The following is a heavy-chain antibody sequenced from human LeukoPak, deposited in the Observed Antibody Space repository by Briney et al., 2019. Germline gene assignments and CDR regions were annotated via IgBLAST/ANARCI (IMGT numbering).Heavy chain of an antibody. CDR1: GFSLNSYS. V-gene: IGHV3-48*01. Sequence: GGSLRLSCAASGFSLNSYSMDWFRQTPGKGLEWISYISSSSSTVYYADSVEGRFTISRDNAKNALYLQMNNLRAEDSAVYYCARDINYCTPTLCHRNWFDPWGQGTLVTVSS. J-gene: IGHJ5*02. CDR2: ISSSSSTV. D-gene: IGHD2-8*01. CDR3: ARDINYCTPTLCHRNWFDP.